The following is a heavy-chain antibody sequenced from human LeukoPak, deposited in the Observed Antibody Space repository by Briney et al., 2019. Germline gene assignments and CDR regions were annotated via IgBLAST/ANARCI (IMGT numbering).Heavy chain of an antibody. CDR2: INPSGGST. CDR3: AREVRGYDSSGYYRFDY. V-gene: IGHV1-46*01. J-gene: IGHJ4*02. CDR1: GYTLTSYY. Sequence: GASVKVSCKASGYTLTSYYMHWVRQAPGQGLEWMGIINPSGGSTSYAQKFQGRVTMTRDTSTSTVYMELSSLRSEDTAVYYCAREVRGYDSSGYYRFDYWGQGTLVTVSS. D-gene: IGHD3-22*01.